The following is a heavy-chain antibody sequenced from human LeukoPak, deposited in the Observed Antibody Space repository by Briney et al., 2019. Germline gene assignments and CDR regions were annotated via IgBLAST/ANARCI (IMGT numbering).Heavy chain of an antibody. Sequence: PGRSLRLSCAASGFTFSSYWMHWVRQAPGKGLVWVSRINSDGSSTSYADSVKGRFTISRDNAKNTLYLQMNSLRAEDTAVYYCARVRDDEVFDYWGQGTLVTVSS. D-gene: IGHD1-1*01. CDR2: INSDGSST. J-gene: IGHJ4*02. CDR1: GFTFSSYW. V-gene: IGHV3-74*01. CDR3: ARVRDDEVFDY.